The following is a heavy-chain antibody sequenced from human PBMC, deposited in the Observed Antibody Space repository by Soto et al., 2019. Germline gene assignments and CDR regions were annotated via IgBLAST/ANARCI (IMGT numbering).Heavy chain of an antibody. J-gene: IGHJ4*02. CDR1: GYTFTGYA. CDR2: INAGNGNT. D-gene: IGHD3-16*02. CDR3: ARSAVSPFGGLIGPFDY. V-gene: IGHV1-3*05. Sequence: QGQLVQSGAEEKKPGASVKVSCKASGYTFTGYAMHWVRHAPGQRLEWMGWINAGNGNTKYSQKFQGRVTITRDTSASTAYMELSSLRSEDTAVYYCARSAVSPFGGLIGPFDYWGQGNLVTVSS.